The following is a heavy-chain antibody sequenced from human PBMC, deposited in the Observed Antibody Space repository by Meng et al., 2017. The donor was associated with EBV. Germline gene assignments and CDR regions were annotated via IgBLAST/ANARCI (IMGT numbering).Heavy chain of an antibody. D-gene: IGHD6-13*01. CDR2: IIPIFGTA. CDR3: ARAEIAAAGRLDY. Sequence: VQRVQSGAWVKQPGSSGKVSCKASGGTFSSYAISWVRQAPGQGLEWMGGIIPIFGTANYAQKFQGRVTITADKSTSTAYMELSSLRSEDTAVYYCARAEIAAAGRLDYWGQGTLVTVSS. V-gene: IGHV1-69*06. CDR1: GGTFSSYA. J-gene: IGHJ4*02.